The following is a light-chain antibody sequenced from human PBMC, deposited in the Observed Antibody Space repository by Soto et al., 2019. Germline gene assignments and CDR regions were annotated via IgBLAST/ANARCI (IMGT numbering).Light chain of an antibody. CDR2: DAS. Sequence: EIVLTQSPGTLSLSPGERATLSCRASQSVRSNYLAWYQQKPGQAPRLLIYDASSRATGLPDRFSGSGSGTDFTLTISRLEPEDFAVYYCQQYGSSPVTFGQGTKLEIK. CDR1: QSVRSNY. J-gene: IGKJ2*01. V-gene: IGKV3-20*01. CDR3: QQYGSSPVT.